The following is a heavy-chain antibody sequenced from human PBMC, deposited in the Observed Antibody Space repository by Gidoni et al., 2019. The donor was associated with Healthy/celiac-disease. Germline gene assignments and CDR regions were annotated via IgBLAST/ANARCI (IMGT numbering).Heavy chain of an antibody. CDR3: ARAQGYSYGPADY. V-gene: IGHV3-30-3*01. CDR1: GFTFSSYA. Sequence: QVQLVESGGGVVQPGRSLRLSCAASGFTFSSYAMHWVRQAPGKGLEWVAVISYDGSNKYYADSVKGRFTISRDNSKNTLYLQMNSLRAEDTAVYYCARAQGYSYGPADYWGQGTLVTVSS. D-gene: IGHD5-18*01. CDR2: ISYDGSNK. J-gene: IGHJ4*02.